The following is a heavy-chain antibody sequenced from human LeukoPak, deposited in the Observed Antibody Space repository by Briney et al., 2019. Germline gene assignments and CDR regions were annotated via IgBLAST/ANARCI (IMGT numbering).Heavy chain of an antibody. V-gene: IGHV1-46*01. J-gene: IGHJ5*02. CDR1: EHTFTSYY. Sequence: SVKVSCKASEHTFTSYYMHWVRQAPEQGLEWMGIINPTGDSTTYAQKFLGRLTMTRDTSTSTVYMELSSLTFEDTAVYYCARDLGSSSYNWLDPWGQGTLVTVSS. D-gene: IGHD6-6*01. CDR3: ARDLGSSSYNWLDP. CDR2: INPTGDST.